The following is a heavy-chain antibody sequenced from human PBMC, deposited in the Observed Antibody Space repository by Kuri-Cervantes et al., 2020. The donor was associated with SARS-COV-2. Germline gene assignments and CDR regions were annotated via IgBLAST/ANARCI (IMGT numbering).Heavy chain of an antibody. D-gene: IGHD3-3*01. Sequence: GGSLRLSCTVSGGSISTSTYYWGWIRQPPGKGLEWVSSISSSSSYIYYADSVKGRFTISRDNAKNSLYLQMNSLRAEDTAVYYCARAMGSHYDFRFDPWGQGTLVTVSS. V-gene: IGHV3-21*01. CDR1: GGSISTST. CDR3: ARAMGSHYDFRFDP. J-gene: IGHJ5*02. CDR2: ISSSSSYI.